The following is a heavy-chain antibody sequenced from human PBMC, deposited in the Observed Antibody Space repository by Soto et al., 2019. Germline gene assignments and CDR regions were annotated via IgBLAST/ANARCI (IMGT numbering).Heavy chain of an antibody. J-gene: IGHJ6*02. CDR2: ISSSSSYI. CDR1: GFTFSSYN. CDR3: AGELIAAAGDYYYYGMDV. D-gene: IGHD6-13*01. Sequence: GGSLRLSCAASGFTFSSYNMNWVRQAPGKGLEWVSSISSSSSYIYYADSLKGRFTISRDNAKNSLYLQMNSLRAEDTAVYYCAGELIAAAGDYYYYGMDVWGQGTTVTVSS. V-gene: IGHV3-21*01.